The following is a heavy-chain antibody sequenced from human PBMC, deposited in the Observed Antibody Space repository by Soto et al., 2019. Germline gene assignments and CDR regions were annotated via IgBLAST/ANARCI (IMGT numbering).Heavy chain of an antibody. V-gene: IGHV5-51*01. CDR1: GYSFTSYW. D-gene: IGHD3-22*01. CDR2: IYPGDSDT. J-gene: IGHJ4*02. CDR3: ARQYDSSGYYYGTLVD. Sequence: GESLKISCKGSGYSFTSYWIGWVRQMPGKGLEWMGIIYPGDSDTRYSPSFQGQVTISADKSISTAYLQWSSLKASDTAMYYCARQYDSSGYYYGTLVDWGQGTLVTVSS.